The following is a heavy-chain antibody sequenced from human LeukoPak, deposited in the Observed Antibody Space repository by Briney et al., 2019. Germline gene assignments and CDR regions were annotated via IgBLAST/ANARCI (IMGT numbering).Heavy chain of an antibody. V-gene: IGHV3-48*03. J-gene: IGHJ4*02. CDR1: GLTLSSYE. D-gene: IGHD1-14*01. CDR2: ISSSGRTI. Sequence: PGGSLRLSCAASGLTLSSYEMNWVRQAPGKGLEWVSYISSSGRTIYYADSVKGRFTISRDNTKNSPYLQMNSLRAEDTAVYYCARDAPSYKFDYWGQGTLVTVSS. CDR3: ARDAPSYKFDY.